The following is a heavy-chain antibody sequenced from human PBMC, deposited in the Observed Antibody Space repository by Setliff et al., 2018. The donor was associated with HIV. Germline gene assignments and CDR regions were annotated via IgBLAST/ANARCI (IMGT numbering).Heavy chain of an antibody. CDR2: IYYSGDT. V-gene: IGHV4-59*01. J-gene: IGHJ5*02. Sequence: SETLSLTCTVSGAYISSYYWSWIRQPPGQGLEWIGDIYYSGDTHFNPSLKSRVTISLDTSKNQVFLKLTSVTAADTAVYYCARDLGRITLSGVNEGWFDPWGQGTLVTVSS. CDR1: GAYISSYY. CDR3: ARDLGRITLSGVNEGWFDP. D-gene: IGHD3-3*01.